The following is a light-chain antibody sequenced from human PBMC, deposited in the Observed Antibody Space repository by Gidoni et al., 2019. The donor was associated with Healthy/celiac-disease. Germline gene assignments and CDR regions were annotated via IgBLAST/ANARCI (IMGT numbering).Light chain of an antibody. CDR1: QSVSSN. J-gene: IGKJ1*01. CDR3: QQYNNWPPWT. CDR2: GAS. Sequence: EIVMTQSPATLSGSPGERATLSCRASQSVSSNLAWYQQKPGQAPRLLIYGASTRATGVPARFSGSGSGTVFTLTISSLQSEDFAVYYCQQYNNWPPWTFGQGTKVEIK. V-gene: IGKV3-15*01.